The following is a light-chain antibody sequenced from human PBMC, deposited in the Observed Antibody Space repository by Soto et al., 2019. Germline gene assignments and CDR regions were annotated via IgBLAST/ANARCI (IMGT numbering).Light chain of an antibody. CDR1: QGISSY. Sequence: IQLTQSPSSLPASVGDRVTITCRASQGISSYLAWYQQKPGKAPRLLIYAASTLQSGVPSRFSGSGSGKDFTLTISSLQPEDFATYYCQQLNTYPPWTFGPGTKVDIK. CDR2: AAS. CDR3: QQLNTYPPWT. J-gene: IGKJ3*01. V-gene: IGKV1-9*01.